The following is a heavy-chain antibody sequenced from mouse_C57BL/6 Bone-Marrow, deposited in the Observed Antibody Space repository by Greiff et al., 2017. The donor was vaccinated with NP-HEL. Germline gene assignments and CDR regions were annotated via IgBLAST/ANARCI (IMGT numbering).Heavy chain of an antibody. J-gene: IGHJ2*01. D-gene: IGHD1-1*01. CDR2: IYPGDGDT. Sequence: VQLQQSGPELVKPGASVKISCKASGYAFSSSWMNWVKQRPGKGLEWIGRIYPGDGDTNYNGKFKGKATLTADKSSSTAYMQLSSLTSEDSAVYFCARYYSIDYWGQGTTLTVSS. CDR3: ARYYSIDY. V-gene: IGHV1-82*01. CDR1: GYAFSSSW.